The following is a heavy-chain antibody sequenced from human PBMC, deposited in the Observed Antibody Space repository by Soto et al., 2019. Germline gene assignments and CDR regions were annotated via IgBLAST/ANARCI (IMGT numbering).Heavy chain of an antibody. D-gene: IGHD1-1*01. CDR1: GFNVSHNY. V-gene: IGHV3-53*01. Sequence: EVQLVESGGGLIQPGGSLRISCAASGFNVSHNYTSWVRQPPGKGLEWVAIMLSGGRTYYADSVKGRFTISRDNSKNTLYFQMHSLRADDTAVYYCARDPGHGLDVWGQGTTVIVSS. CDR3: ARDPGHGLDV. J-gene: IGHJ6*02. CDR2: MLSGGRT.